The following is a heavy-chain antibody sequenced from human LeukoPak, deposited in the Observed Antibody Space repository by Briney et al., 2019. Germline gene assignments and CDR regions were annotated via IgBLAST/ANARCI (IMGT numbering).Heavy chain of an antibody. Sequence: PSETLSLTCTVSGGSITSYYWSWIRQSAGKGLEWIGRIYITGSTTYNPSLKSRVTISLDTSKNQFSLKLSSVTAADTAVYYCARTPRFAGSGSYLPSAYYYYYMDVWGKGTTVTVSS. CDR1: GGSITSYY. J-gene: IGHJ6*03. D-gene: IGHD3-10*01. CDR2: IYITGST. CDR3: ARTPRFAGSGSYLPSAYYYYYMDV. V-gene: IGHV4-4*07.